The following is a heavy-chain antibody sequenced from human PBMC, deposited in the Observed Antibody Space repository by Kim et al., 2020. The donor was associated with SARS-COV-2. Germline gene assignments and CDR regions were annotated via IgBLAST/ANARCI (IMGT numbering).Heavy chain of an antibody. CDR1: GYTFTSYD. J-gene: IGHJ5*02. CDR2: MNPNSGNT. D-gene: IGHD6-13*01. CDR3: ARGTGGRYTSRWYSNWFDP. Sequence: ASVKVSCKASGYTFTSYDINWVRQATGQGLEWMGWMNPNSGNTGYAEKFQGRVTMTRNTSISTAYMELSSLRSEDTAVYYCARGTGGRYTSRWYSNWFDPWGQGTLVTVSS. V-gene: IGHV1-8*01.